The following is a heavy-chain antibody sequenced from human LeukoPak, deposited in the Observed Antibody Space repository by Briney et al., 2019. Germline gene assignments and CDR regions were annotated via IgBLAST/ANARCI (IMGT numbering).Heavy chain of an antibody. CDR3: AREITLVRGGLNWFDP. J-gene: IGHJ5*02. CDR2: ISAYNGNT. D-gene: IGHD3-10*01. V-gene: IGHV1-18*01. Sequence: GASVKVSCKASRYTFTSYGISWVRQAPGQGHEWMGWISAYNGNTNYAQDFQGRVTMTTDTSTSTAYMELRSLRSDDTAAYYCAREITLVRGGLNWFDPWGQGTLVTVSS. CDR1: RYTFTSYG.